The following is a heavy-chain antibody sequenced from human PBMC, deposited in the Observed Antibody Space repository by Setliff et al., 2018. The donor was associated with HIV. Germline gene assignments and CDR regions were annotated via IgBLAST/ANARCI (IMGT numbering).Heavy chain of an antibody. V-gene: IGHV3-7*03. Sequence: PGGSLRLSCTASGFTFSSYWMTWVRQAPGKGLEWVANIKQDGTETYYVDSVTGRFTISRDNAKNSLYLQMNSLRAADSAVYYCAALSLRTNTVYGVISTRFDPWGQGTLVTVSS. D-gene: IGHD3-3*01. CDR3: AALSLRTNTVYGVISTRFDP. CDR2: IKQDGTET. J-gene: IGHJ5*02. CDR1: GFTFSSYW.